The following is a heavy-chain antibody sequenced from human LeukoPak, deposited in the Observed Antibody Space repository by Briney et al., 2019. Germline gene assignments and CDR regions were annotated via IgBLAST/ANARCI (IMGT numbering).Heavy chain of an antibody. J-gene: IGHJ4*02. D-gene: IGHD1-14*01. V-gene: IGHV4-39*01. CDR3: ARRPRRYQEADY. CDR1: GGSISSSSYY. Sequence: ASETLSLTCTVSGGSISSSSYYWGWIRQPPGKGLEWIGSIYYSGSTYYNPSLKSRVTISVETSKNQFSLKLSSVPAADTAVYYCARRPRRYQEADYWGQGTLVTVSS. CDR2: IYYSGST.